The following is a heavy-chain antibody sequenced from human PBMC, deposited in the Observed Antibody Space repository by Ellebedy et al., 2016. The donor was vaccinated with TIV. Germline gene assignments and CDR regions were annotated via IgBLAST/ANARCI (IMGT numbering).Heavy chain of an antibody. V-gene: IGHV4-39*01. D-gene: IGHD2/OR15-2a*01. Sequence: MPSETLSLTCTVSGGSISSSSYYWGWIRQPPGEGLEWIGSIYYSGSTYYNPSLKSRVTISVDTSKNQFSLKLSSVTAADTAVYYCAGQRNIRSFDLWGRGTLVTVSS. J-gene: IGHJ2*01. CDR3: AGQRNIRSFDL. CDR2: IYYSGST. CDR1: GGSISSSSYY.